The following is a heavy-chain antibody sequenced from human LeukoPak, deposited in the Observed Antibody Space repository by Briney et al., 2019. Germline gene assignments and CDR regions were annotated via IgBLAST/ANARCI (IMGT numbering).Heavy chain of an antibody. J-gene: IGHJ4*02. CDR3: AKGPLSG. V-gene: IGHV3-7*01. D-gene: IGHD3-10*01. CDR2: IKQDGSEK. CDR1: GFTFGDYV. Sequence: GGSLRLSCTASGFTFGDYVMSWVRQAPGKGLEWVANIKQDGSEKYYVDSVKGRFTISRDNAKNTLYLQMNSLRAEDTAVYYCAKGPLSGWGQGTLVTVSS.